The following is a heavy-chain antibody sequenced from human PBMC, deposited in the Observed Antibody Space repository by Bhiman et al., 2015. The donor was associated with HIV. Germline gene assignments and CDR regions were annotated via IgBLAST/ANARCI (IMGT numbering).Heavy chain of an antibody. CDR2: IIGSGGST. V-gene: IGHV3-23*01. D-gene: IGHD2-2*01. Sequence: EVQLLESGGGLVQPGGSLRLSCVVSGFTFRSYAMSWVRQAPGKGLEWVSGIIGSGGSTYYTGSVKGRFTISRDNSKNTLYLQMNSFFCAKSDRYQLLTGGRFDYWGQGTLVTVS. CDR3: LTGGRFDY. J-gene: IGHJ4*02. CDR1: GFTFRSYA.